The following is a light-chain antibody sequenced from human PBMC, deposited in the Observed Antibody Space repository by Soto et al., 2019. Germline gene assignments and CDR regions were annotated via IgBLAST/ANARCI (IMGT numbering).Light chain of an antibody. CDR3: SSYAGSNNPYV. Sequence: QSALTQPPSASGSPGQSVTISCTGTSSDVGGYNYVSWYQQHPGEAPKLMIYEVSQRPSGVPDRFSGSKSGNTASLTVSGLQAEDEADYYCSSYAGSNNPYVFGTGTKLTVL. CDR2: EVS. CDR1: SSDVGGYNY. V-gene: IGLV2-8*01. J-gene: IGLJ1*01.